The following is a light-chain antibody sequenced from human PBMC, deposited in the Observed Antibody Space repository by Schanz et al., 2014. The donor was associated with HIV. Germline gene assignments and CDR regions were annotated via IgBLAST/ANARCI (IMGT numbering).Light chain of an antibody. CDR1: SSNVGSNY. Sequence: QSVLTQPPSASGTPGQRVTISCSGSSSNVGSNYVFWYQQFPGTAPKLLIYEDNRRPSGVPDRFSGSKSGTSASLAISGLQSEDEADYYCAAWDDSLNGPVFGGGTKLTVL. CDR3: AAWDDSLNGPV. J-gene: IGLJ3*02. V-gene: IGLV1-44*01. CDR2: EDN.